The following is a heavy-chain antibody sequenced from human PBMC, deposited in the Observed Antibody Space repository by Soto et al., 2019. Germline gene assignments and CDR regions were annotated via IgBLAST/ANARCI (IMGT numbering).Heavy chain of an antibody. CDR2: ISYDGSNK. CDR3: AKDSSSSSFRRGYYYYGMDV. V-gene: IGHV3-30*18. D-gene: IGHD6-13*01. Sequence: QVQLVESGGGVVQPGRSLRLSCAASGFTFSSYGMHWVRPAPGKGLEWVAVISYDGSNKYYADAVKGRLTIARDNSKNTLYLQMNSLRAEDTAVYYCAKDSSSSSFRRGYYYYGMDVWGQGTTVTVSS. CDR1: GFTFSSYG. J-gene: IGHJ6*02.